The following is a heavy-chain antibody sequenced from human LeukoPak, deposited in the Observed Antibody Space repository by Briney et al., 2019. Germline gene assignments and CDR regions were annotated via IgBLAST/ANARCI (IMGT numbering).Heavy chain of an antibody. CDR3: ARVYYDSSGYYY. D-gene: IGHD3-22*01. V-gene: IGHV1-18*01. J-gene: IGHJ4*02. CDR1: GYTFTSYG. CDR2: ISAYNGNT. Sequence: GASVKVSCNASGYTFTSYGISWVRQAPGQGLEWMGWISAYNGNTNYAQKFQGRVTMTRDTSISTAYMELSRLRSDDTAVYYCARVYYDSSGYYYWGQGTLVTVSS.